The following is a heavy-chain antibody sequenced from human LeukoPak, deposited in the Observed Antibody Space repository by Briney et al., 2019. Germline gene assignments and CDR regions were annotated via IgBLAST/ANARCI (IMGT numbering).Heavy chain of an antibody. Sequence: GRSLLLSCGASGFTVGSYPMHWVRPAPGKGLEWVSLISYDGSNEYYADSVKGRFTISRDTSKNTLFLQMSSLRHEDTAVYYCAAGYGSIDYWGQGTLVTVSS. CDR1: GFTVGSYP. CDR3: AAGYGSIDY. V-gene: IGHV3-30*15. CDR2: ISYDGSNE. J-gene: IGHJ4*02. D-gene: IGHD6-13*01.